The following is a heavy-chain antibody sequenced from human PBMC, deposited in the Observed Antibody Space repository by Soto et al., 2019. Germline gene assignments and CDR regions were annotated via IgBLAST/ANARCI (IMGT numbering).Heavy chain of an antibody. CDR3: ARGGAQRPNCHVPLDP. CDR1: GASITSGSYS. J-gene: IGHJ5*02. Sequence: QLQLQESGSGLVKPSQTLSLTCSVSGASITSGSYSWSWVRQAPGKGLEWIGNIHVSGYTSFNPSIKGRGSTSVATSKNQFSLRLMSVTAADTAVYYCARGGAQRPNCHVPLDPWGRGSLVTVSS. CDR2: IHVSGYT. D-gene: IGHD2-21*01. V-gene: IGHV4-30-2*01.